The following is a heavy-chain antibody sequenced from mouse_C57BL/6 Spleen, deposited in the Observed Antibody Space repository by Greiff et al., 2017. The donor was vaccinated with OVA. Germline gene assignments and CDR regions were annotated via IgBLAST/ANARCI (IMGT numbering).Heavy chain of an antibody. Sequence: EVQLQQSGPELVKPGASVKIPCKASGYTFTDYNMDWVKQSHGKSLEWIGDINPNNGGTIYNQKFKGKATLTVDKSSSTAYMELRSLTSEDTAVYYCARKTFYYDYFWFAYWGQGTLVTVSA. CDR2: INPNNGGT. CDR1: GYTFTDYN. J-gene: IGHJ3*01. V-gene: IGHV1-18*01. D-gene: IGHD2-4*01. CDR3: ARKTFYYDYFWFAY.